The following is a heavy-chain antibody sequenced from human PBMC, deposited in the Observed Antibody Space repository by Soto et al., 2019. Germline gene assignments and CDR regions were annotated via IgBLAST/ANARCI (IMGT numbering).Heavy chain of an antibody. D-gene: IGHD6-6*01. V-gene: IGHV1-69*01. CDR3: AKLRRIYSSSSPGYYFDY. Sequence: QVQLVQSGAEVKKPGSSVKVSCKASGGTFSSYAISWVRQAPGQGLEWMGGIFPIFGTANYAQKFQGRVTITADESTSTAYMELSSLRSEDTAVYYCAKLRRIYSSSSPGYYFDYWGQGTLVTVSS. CDR1: GGTFSSYA. J-gene: IGHJ4*02. CDR2: IFPIFGTA.